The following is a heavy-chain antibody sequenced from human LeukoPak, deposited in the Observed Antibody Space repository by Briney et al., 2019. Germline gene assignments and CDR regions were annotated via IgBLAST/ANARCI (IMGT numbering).Heavy chain of an antibody. CDR2: IANDGRDK. V-gene: IGHV3-30*18. CDR3: AKDLRPAAAGYYFDY. D-gene: IGHD6-13*01. J-gene: IGHJ4*02. CDR1: GFTFSSYG. Sequence: GGSLRLSCAASGFTFSSYGMHWVRQAPGKGLEWVAVIANDGRDKKYRDSVKGRFTISKDNSKNTLYLQMNSLRAEDTAVYYCAKDLRPAAAGYYFDYWGQGTQVTVSS.